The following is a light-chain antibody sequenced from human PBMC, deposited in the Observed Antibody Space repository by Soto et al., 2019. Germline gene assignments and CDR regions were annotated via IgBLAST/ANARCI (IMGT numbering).Light chain of an antibody. CDR1: QSISSW. V-gene: IGKV1-5*03. J-gene: IGKJ2*01. CDR2: QAS. Sequence: DIQMTQSPSTLSASVGDRVTITCRASQSISSWLAWYQQKPGKAPRSLIYQASSLESDVPSRFSGSGSGTEFTLTISNLQPDDFATYYCQQYNSYSTFGQGTKVDIK. CDR3: QQYNSYST.